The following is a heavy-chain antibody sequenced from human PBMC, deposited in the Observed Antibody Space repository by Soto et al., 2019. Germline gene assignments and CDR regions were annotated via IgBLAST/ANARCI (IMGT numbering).Heavy chain of an antibody. D-gene: IGHD3-3*01. J-gene: IGHJ4*02. CDR2: ISAYNGNT. V-gene: IGHV1-18*01. CDR1: GHTFTSYG. CDR3: ARATPYYDFWSGYYLAPVGY. Sequence: ASLKVSCKASGHTFTSYGISWVRQAPGQGLEWMGWISAYNGNTNYAQKLQGRVTMTTDTSTSTAYMELRSLRSDDTAVYYCARATPYYDFWSGYYLAPVGYWGQGTLVTVSS.